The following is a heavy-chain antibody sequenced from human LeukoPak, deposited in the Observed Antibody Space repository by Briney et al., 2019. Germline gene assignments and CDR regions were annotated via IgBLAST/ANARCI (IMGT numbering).Heavy chain of an antibody. J-gene: IGHJ4*02. Sequence: ASVKVSCKASGYTFTGYYMHWVRQAPGQGLEWMGWINPNSGGTNYAQKFQGRVTMTRDTSISTAYMELSRLRSDDTAVYYCARELRGYSSGWYATTIDYWGQGTLVTVSS. CDR3: ARELRGYSSGWYATTIDY. V-gene: IGHV1-2*02. CDR2: INPNSGGT. D-gene: IGHD6-19*01. CDR1: GYTFTGYY.